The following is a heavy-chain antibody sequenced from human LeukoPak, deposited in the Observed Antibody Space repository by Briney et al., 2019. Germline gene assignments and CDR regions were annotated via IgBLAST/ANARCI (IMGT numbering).Heavy chain of an antibody. CDR3: ARVPTYYGGNLFDY. V-gene: IGHV4-59*11. CDR2: IYYSGST. CDR1: GGSISSHY. D-gene: IGHD4-23*01. J-gene: IGHJ4*02. Sequence: SETLSLTCTVSGGSISSHYWSWIRQPPGKGLEWIGYIYYSGSTNYNPSLKSRVTISVDTSKNQFSLKLSSVTAADTAVYYCARVPTYYGGNLFDYWGQGTLVTVSS.